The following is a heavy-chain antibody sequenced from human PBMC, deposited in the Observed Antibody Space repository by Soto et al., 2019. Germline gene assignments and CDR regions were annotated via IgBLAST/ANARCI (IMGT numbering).Heavy chain of an antibody. CDR1: GYTFSNFG. CDR2: ISAYNGNT. D-gene: IGHD3-10*01. Sequence: XSVKVSCSASGYTFSNFGFPLVRQAPGQGLEWMGWISAYNGNTDFAQKFQGRVTMTTDTSTSTAYMELWYLTSDDTAVYYCSRAGAYGSFYFFDYWGQGTLVTVS. V-gene: IGHV1-18*01. CDR3: SRAGAYGSFYFFDY. J-gene: IGHJ4*02.